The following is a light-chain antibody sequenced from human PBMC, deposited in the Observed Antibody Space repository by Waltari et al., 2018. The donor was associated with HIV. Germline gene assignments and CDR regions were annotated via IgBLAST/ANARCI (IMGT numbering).Light chain of an antibody. CDR1: SSDVGGYHY. CDR3: SSYTSSNTLPYV. CDR2: DVS. Sequence: QSALTQPASVSGPPRQSITISCTGTSSDVGGYHYVSWYQQHPGKAPKLMIYDVSNRPSGVSNRFSGSKSGNTASLTISGLQAEDEADYYCSSYTSSNTLPYVFGTGTKVTVL. J-gene: IGLJ1*01. V-gene: IGLV2-14*03.